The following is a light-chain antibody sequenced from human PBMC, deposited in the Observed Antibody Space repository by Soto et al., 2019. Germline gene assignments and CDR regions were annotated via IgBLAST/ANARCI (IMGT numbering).Light chain of an antibody. CDR2: DAS. CDR1: ESIGNY. V-gene: IGKV3-11*01. J-gene: IGKJ4*01. Sequence: EVVLTQSPATLSLSPGERATLSCRASESIGNYLAWYQQKLGQAPKLLIYDASHRAIGIPGRFSGDGSGTVFPLTISSLEPEDFAVYYCQWRSDWPPRLTFGGGTKVEIK. CDR3: QWRSDWPPRLT.